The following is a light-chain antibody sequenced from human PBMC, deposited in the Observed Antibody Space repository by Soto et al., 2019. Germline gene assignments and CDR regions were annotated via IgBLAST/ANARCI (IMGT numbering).Light chain of an antibody. CDR1: QSVSGRY. V-gene: IGKV3-20*01. CDR2: GAS. J-gene: IGKJ3*01. CDR3: QQYESSPHN. Sequence: EIVLTQSPGTLSLSPGERATLSCRASQSVSGRYLAWYQQKPGQAPRLLIEGASSRAAGIPDRFSGSESGPDFTLTISRVEPEDFAVYNCQQYESSPHNFGPGTRVEI.